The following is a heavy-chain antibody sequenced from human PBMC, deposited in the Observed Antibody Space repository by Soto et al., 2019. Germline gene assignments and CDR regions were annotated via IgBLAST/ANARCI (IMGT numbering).Heavy chain of an antibody. CDR1: GYTFINYY. Sequence: QVQLVQSGAEVKKPGASVKVSCKASGYTFINYYMRWVRQAPGQGLEWMGTVNPSNDYTTFAQKFQGRVTMTTDPSTGTVYMELGSLRSEDTAVYYCAREGGGSRGYFDYWGQGTLVTVSS. J-gene: IGHJ4*02. CDR2: VNPSNDYT. D-gene: IGHD1-26*01. V-gene: IGHV1-46*01. CDR3: AREGGGSRGYFDY.